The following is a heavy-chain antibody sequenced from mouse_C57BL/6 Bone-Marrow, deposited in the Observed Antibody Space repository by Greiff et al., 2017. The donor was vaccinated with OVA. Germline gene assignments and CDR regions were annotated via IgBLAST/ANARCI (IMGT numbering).Heavy chain of an antibody. CDR2: ISDGGSYT. D-gene: IGHD2-1*01. Sequence: EVKLVESGGGLVKPGGSLKLSCAASGFTFSSYAMSWVRQTPEKRLEWVATISDGGSYTYYPDNVKGRFTISRDNAKNNLYLQMSHLKSEDTAMYYCARVLYGTAWFAYWGQGTLVTVSA. CDR1: GFTFSSYA. J-gene: IGHJ3*01. V-gene: IGHV5-4*03. CDR3: ARVLYGTAWFAY.